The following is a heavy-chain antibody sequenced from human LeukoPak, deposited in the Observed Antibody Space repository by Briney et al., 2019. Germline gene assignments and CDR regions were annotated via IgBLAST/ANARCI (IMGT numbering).Heavy chain of an antibody. Sequence: GGSLRLSCAASGSTFSNAWMTWVRQAPGKGLEWVGRIKSRSDAGTTDYAAPVKGRFTISRDDSKNTLYLQMNSLKTEDTAVYYCTTDLGITMIRGVFVFWGQGTLVTVSS. V-gene: IGHV3-15*01. CDR1: GSTFSNAW. D-gene: IGHD3-10*01. J-gene: IGHJ4*02. CDR3: TTDLGITMIRGVFVF. CDR2: IKSRSDAGTT.